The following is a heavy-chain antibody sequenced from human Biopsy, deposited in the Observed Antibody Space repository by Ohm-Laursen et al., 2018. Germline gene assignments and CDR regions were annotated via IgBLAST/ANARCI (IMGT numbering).Heavy chain of an antibody. D-gene: IGHD3-22*01. J-gene: IGHJ4*02. Sequence: SETLSLTCCVSGGSIDSYYWNWIRQPPGKGLEWIGYIHYSGTTNSNPSLKSRVTMSVDTSKNQFSLKLSSLTAADTAVYYCARGGYYDRSGFEVDYWGQGTLVTVSS. V-gene: IGHV4-59*01. CDR3: ARGGYYDRSGFEVDY. CDR2: IHYSGTT. CDR1: GGSIDSYY.